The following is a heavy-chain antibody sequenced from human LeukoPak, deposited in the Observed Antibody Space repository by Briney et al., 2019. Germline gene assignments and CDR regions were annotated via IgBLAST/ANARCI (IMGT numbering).Heavy chain of an antibody. CDR3: ARDGTTVTTYDY. CDR1: GFTFSSYS. J-gene: IGHJ4*02. CDR2: ISSSSSYI. D-gene: IGHD4-17*01. Sequence: GGSLRLSCAASGFTFSSYSMDWVRQAPGKGLEWVSSISSSSSYIYYADSVKGRLTISRDNAKKSLYLQMNSLRAEDTAVYYCARDGTTVTTYDYWGQGTLVSASS. V-gene: IGHV3-21*01.